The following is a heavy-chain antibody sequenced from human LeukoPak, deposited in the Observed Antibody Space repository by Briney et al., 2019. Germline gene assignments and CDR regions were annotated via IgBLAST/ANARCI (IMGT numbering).Heavy chain of an antibody. D-gene: IGHD3-22*01. CDR1: GFTFSSYA. CDR2: ISSNGGST. Sequence: GGSLRLSCAASGFTFSSYAMHWVRQAPGKGLEYVSAISSNGGSTYYANSVKGRFTISRDNAKNSLYLQMNSLRAEDTAVYYCARDRDDSSGYWPFDPWGQGTLVTVSS. V-gene: IGHV3-64*01. CDR3: ARDRDDSSGYWPFDP. J-gene: IGHJ5*02.